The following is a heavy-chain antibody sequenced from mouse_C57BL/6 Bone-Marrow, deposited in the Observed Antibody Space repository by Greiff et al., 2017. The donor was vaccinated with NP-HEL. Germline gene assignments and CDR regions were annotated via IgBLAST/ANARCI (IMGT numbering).Heavy chain of an antibody. V-gene: IGHV1-39*01. J-gene: IGHJ4*01. Sequence: EVKLQESGPELVKPGASVKISCKASGYSFTDYNMNWVKQSNGKSLEWIGVINPNYGTTSYNQKFKGKATLTVDQSSSTAYMQLNSLTSEDSAVYYCTYYSNYVYYAMDYWGQGTSVTVSS. CDR2: INPNYGTT. CDR1: GYSFTDYN. CDR3: TYYSNYVYYAMDY. D-gene: IGHD2-5*01.